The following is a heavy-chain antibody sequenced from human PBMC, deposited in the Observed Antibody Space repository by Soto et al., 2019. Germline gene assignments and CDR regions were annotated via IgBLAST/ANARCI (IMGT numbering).Heavy chain of an antibody. CDR1: GGSISSGDYY. J-gene: IGHJ4*02. V-gene: IGHV4-30-4*01. Sequence: PSETLSLTCTVSGGSISSGDYYWSWIRQPPGKGLEWIGYIYYSGSTYYNPSLKSRVTISVDTSKNQFSLKLSSVTAADTAVYYCARAYDSSGYPDYWGQGTLVTVS. CDR2: IYYSGST. D-gene: IGHD3-22*01. CDR3: ARAYDSSGYPDY.